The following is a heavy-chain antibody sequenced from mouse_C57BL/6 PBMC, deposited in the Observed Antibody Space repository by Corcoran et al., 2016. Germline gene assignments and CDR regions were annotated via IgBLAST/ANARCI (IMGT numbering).Heavy chain of an antibody. J-gene: IGHJ3*01. CDR1: GYTFTDYN. CDR3: ARGGIGFAY. V-gene: IGHV1-22*01. Sequence: EVQLQQFGPELVKPGASVKMSCKASGYTFTDYNMHWVKQSHGKSIEWIGYINPNNGGTSYNQKFKGKATLTVNKSSSTAYMELRSLTSEDAAVYDCARGGIGFAYWGQGTLVTVSA. CDR2: INPNNGGT.